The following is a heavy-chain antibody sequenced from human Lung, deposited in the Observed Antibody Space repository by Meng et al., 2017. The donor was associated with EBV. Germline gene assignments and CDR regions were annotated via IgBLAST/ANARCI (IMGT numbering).Heavy chain of an antibody. CDR3: ARDLWPHIVVVTAPSEF. Sequence: QVQLVQSGAEVKKPGSSVKVSCKASGGTFSSYAISWVRQAPGQGLEWMGGIIPILGIANYAQKFQGRVTITADTSTSTAYMELRSLTSDDTAVYYCARDLWPHIVVVTAPSEFWGQGTLVTVSS. J-gene: IGHJ4*02. CDR1: GGTFSSYA. CDR2: IIPILGIA. V-gene: IGHV1-69*10. D-gene: IGHD2-21*02.